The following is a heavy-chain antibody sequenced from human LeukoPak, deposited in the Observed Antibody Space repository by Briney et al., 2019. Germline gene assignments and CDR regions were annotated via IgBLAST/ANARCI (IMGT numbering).Heavy chain of an antibody. CDR1: GFTFSSYC. CDR3: ARAAGEMATIRY. D-gene: IGHD5-24*01. J-gene: IGHJ4*02. V-gene: IGHV3-7*02. Sequence: GSLRLSCAASGFTFSSYCMSSVRQAPGEGLGWVANIKQDGSEKYYVDSVKGRFTISRDNAKNSLYLQMNSLRAEDTAVYYCARAAGEMATIRYWGQGTLVTVSS. CDR2: IKQDGSEK.